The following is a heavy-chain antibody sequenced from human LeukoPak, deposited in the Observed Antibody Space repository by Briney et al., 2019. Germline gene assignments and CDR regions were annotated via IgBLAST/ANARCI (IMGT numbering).Heavy chain of an antibody. J-gene: IGHJ4*02. Sequence: GRSLRLSCAASGFTFDDYAMHWVRQAPGKGLEWVSGVTWNSDTIGYADSVMGRFTISRDNAKNSLFLQMNNLRAEDTALYYCNKAISVGATPYYFDYWGQGTLVTVSS. V-gene: IGHV3-9*01. CDR1: GFTFDDYA. D-gene: IGHD1-26*01. CDR3: NKAISVGATPYYFDY. CDR2: VTWNSDTI.